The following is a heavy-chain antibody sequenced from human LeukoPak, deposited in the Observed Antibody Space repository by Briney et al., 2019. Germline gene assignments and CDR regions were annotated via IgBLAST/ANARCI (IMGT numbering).Heavy chain of an antibody. V-gene: IGHV3-74*01. CDR2: INSDGSST. CDR1: GFTFSSYW. Sequence: PGGSLRLSCAASGFTFSSYWMHWVRQAPGKGLVWVSRINSDGSSTSYADSVKGRFTISRDNAKNTLYLQMNRLRAEDTGVYYCAREDRDSSSLDYWGQGTLVTVSS. D-gene: IGHD6-6*01. J-gene: IGHJ4*02. CDR3: AREDRDSSSLDY.